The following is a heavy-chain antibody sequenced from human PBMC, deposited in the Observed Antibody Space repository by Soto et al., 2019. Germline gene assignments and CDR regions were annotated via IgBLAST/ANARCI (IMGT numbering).Heavy chain of an antibody. D-gene: IGHD4-17*01. CDR2: IYSGGST. V-gene: IGHV3-53*01. CDR1: GLTVSSNY. Sequence: GSLRLSCAASGLTVSSNYMTWVRQAPGKGLEWVSVIYSGGSTYYADSVKGRFTISRDNSKNTLHLQMSSLRAEDTAVYYCARGFNRLDYWGQGTLVTVSS. CDR3: ARGFNRLDY. J-gene: IGHJ4*02.